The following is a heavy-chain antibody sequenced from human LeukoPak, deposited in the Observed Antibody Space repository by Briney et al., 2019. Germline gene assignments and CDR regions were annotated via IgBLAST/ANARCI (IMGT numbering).Heavy chain of an antibody. J-gene: IGHJ6*03. CDR1: GGSFSGYY. D-gene: IGHD2-8*01. Sequence: PSETLSLTCAVYGGSFSGYYWSWIRQPPGKGLEWIGEINHSGSTNYNPSLKSRVTISVDTSKNQFSLKLSSVTAADTAVYYCARLGGYCTNGVSYRGYYYMDVWGKGTTVTVSS. CDR2: INHSGST. CDR3: ARLGGYCTNGVSYRGYYYMDV. V-gene: IGHV4-34*01.